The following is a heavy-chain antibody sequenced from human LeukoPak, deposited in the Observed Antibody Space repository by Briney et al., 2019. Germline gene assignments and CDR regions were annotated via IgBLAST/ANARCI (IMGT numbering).Heavy chain of an antibody. D-gene: IGHD3-16*01. CDR2: ISAYNGNT. V-gene: IGHV1-18*01. CDR1: GYTFTSYG. Sequence: ASVKVSCKASGYTFTSYGISWVRQAPGQGLEWMGWISAYNGNTNYAQKLQGRVTMTTDTSTSTAYMELRSLRSDDTAVYYCARDYYDYVWGSSPPIYWGQGTLVTVSS. J-gene: IGHJ4*02. CDR3: ARDYYDYVWGSSPPIY.